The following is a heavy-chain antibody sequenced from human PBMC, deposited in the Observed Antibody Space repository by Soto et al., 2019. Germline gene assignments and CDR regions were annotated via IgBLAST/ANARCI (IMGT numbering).Heavy chain of an antibody. D-gene: IGHD3-10*01. J-gene: IGHJ5*02. CDR3: ARDGGVEGVSTWFDL. V-gene: IGHV4-59*01. CDR2: IYYSGST. Sequence: SETLALTCTVSGGSISSYYWRWIRQPPGKGLEWIGYIYYSGSTNYNPSLKSRVTMSADTSRNQFSLRMTYVTTADTAVYYSARDGGVEGVSTWFDLWGQGTLVTVSS. CDR1: GGSISSYY.